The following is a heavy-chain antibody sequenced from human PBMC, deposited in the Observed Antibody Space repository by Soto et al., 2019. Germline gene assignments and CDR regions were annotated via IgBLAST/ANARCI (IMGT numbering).Heavy chain of an antibody. D-gene: IGHD3-22*01. V-gene: IGHV4-34*01. J-gene: IGHJ4*02. Sequence: SETLSLTWAVYAGSLSDYYWSWIRHPPGKGLEWIGGINHRERTNYNPSLKSRVTISVDTSKNQFSLKLISVTAADTAVYYCARAPRDEITLTVVVRYFDPWGQGTLVAVSS. CDR3: ARAPRDEITLTVVVRYFDP. CDR1: AGSLSDYY. CDR2: INHRERT.